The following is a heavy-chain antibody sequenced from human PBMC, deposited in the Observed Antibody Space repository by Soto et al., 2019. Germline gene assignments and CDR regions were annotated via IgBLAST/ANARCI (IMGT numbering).Heavy chain of an antibody. CDR1: GGSISSGGYY. Sequence: QVQLQESGPGLVKPSQTLSLTCTVSGGSISSGGYYWSWIRQHPGKGLEWIGYISYSGSTYYNPSLQSRVSMSVDTSNNQFSLNLNSVTSADTAVYYCARDGRNYGDYFDYWGQGTLVTVSS. D-gene: IGHD4-17*01. J-gene: IGHJ4*02. V-gene: IGHV4-31*03. CDR3: ARDGRNYGDYFDY. CDR2: ISYSGST.